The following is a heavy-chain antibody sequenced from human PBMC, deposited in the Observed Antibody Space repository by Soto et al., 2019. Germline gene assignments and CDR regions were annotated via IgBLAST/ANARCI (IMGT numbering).Heavy chain of an antibody. J-gene: IGHJ4*02. CDR2: ISSSGSTI. V-gene: IGHV3-11*01. Sequence: PGGSLRLSCAASGFTFSDYYMSWIRQAPGKGLEWVSYISSSGSTIYYADSVKGRFTISRDNAKNSLYLQMNSLRAEDTAVYYCARAPTRKTVTAVYWGQGTLVTVSS. CDR1: GFTFSDYY. D-gene: IGHD2-21*02. CDR3: ARAPTRKTVTAVY.